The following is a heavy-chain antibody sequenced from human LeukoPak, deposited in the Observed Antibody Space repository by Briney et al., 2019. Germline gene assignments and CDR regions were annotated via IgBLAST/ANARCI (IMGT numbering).Heavy chain of an antibody. CDR3: ARSYGDPALRSWDYYYYGMDV. CDR1: GFTFSSYA. V-gene: IGHV3-13*01. CDR2: IGTAGDT. D-gene: IGHD4-17*01. J-gene: IGHJ6*02. Sequence: SGGSLRLSCAAFGFTFSSYAMHWVRQATGKGLEWVSAIGTAGDTYYPGSVKGRFTISRENAKNSLYLQMNSLRAGDTAVYYCARSYGDPALRSWDYYYYGMDVWGQGTMVTVSS.